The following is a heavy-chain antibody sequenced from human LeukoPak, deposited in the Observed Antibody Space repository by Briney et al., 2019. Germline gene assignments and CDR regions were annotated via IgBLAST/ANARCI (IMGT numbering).Heavy chain of an antibody. D-gene: IGHD3-10*01. CDR1: GYSFTSYL. J-gene: IGHJ4*02. V-gene: IGHV1-18*01. CDR3: ARIWAEFQLRDF. CDR2: ISGHNGNT. Sequence: ASVKVSCKASGYSFTSYLISWVRQVPGQGLEWMGWISGHNGNTDYAQKFKDRVTLTTDTSSSTAYMELRSLTSDDTAVYFCARIWAEFQLRDFWGQGTLVTVSP.